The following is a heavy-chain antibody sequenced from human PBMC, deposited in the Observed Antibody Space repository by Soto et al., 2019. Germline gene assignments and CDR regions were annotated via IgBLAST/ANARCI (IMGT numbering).Heavy chain of an antibody. CDR1: GGSISSYY. CDR3: ARGGIAARPFGMDV. Sequence: SETLSLTCTVSGGSISSYYWTWMRQPPGKGLEWIGYIYYSGSTNYNPSLRSRVSISVDTSKNQFSLKLSSVTAADTAMYYCARGGIAARPFGMDVWGQGTTVTVPS. J-gene: IGHJ6*02. CDR2: IYYSGST. D-gene: IGHD6-6*01. V-gene: IGHV4-59*01.